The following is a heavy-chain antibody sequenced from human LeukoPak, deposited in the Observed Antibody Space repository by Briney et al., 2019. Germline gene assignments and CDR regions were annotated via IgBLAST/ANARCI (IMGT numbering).Heavy chain of an antibody. D-gene: IGHD5-24*01. CDR2: ISYDGSNI. Sequence: GSLRLSCVASEFNFMSYSMQWVCQAPVKGLEWVAAISYDGSNIYYGDSVKGRFTISRDNSKNTLYLQMNNLRTEDTAVYYCARIPLDGHWYFDLWGRGTLVTVSS. CDR3: ARIPLDGHWYFDL. V-gene: IGHV3-30*04. CDR1: EFNFMSYS. J-gene: IGHJ2*01.